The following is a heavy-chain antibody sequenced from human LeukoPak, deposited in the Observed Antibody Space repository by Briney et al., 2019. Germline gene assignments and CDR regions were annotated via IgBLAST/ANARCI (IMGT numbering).Heavy chain of an antibody. CDR3: VRGEVTGDL. CDR2: ISGSSSYI. Sequence: GGSLRLSCAASGFTFSSYEMNWVRQAPGKGLEWVSSISGSSSYIYYADSVGGRFTISRDNAKNSLYLQMNSLRAEDTAVYYCVRGEVTGDLWGQGTMVTVSS. J-gene: IGHJ3*01. V-gene: IGHV3-21*01. CDR1: GFTFSSYE. D-gene: IGHD5-18*01.